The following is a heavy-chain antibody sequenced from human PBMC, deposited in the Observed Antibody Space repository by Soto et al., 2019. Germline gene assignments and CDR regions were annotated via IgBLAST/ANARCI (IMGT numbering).Heavy chain of an antibody. CDR2: ISNDGIFK. J-gene: IGHJ2*01. V-gene: IGHV3-30*18. CDR1: GFNFNTYG. Sequence: QVQLVESGGGVVQPGRALRVSCAASGFNFNTYGMHWVRQAPGKGLEWVAVISNDGIFKYQADSVNGRFTISRANSKNTLYLQMNTLRVEDTAVYYCAKDWYHETSVYYPSSAWYFDLWGRGTLVTVSS. D-gene: IGHD3-22*01. CDR3: AKDWYHETSVYYPSSAWYFDL.